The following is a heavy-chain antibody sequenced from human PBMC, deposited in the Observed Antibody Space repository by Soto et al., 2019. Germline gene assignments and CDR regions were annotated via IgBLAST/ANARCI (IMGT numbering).Heavy chain of an antibody. CDR2: IWYDGGNR. CDR3: ARVPGYSSVWTGDY. J-gene: IGHJ4*02. CDR1: GFTFSSYG. Sequence: GGSLRLSCAASGFTFSSYGMHWVRQAPGKGLEWVAVIWYDGGNRYYADSVKGRFTISRDNSKNTLSLQMNSLRAEDTAVYYCARVPGYSSVWTGDYWGQGTLVTVSS. D-gene: IGHD6-19*01. V-gene: IGHV3-33*08.